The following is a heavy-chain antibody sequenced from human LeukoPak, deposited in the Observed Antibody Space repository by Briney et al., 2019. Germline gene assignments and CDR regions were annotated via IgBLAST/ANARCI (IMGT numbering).Heavy chain of an antibody. CDR2: IYHSGSA. J-gene: IGHJ5*02. V-gene: IGHV4-4*07. D-gene: IGHD6-13*01. CDR3: ARGDGVASASGGVDP. Sequence: PETLSLTCTVSGGSINNYYWSWIRQPAGKGLEWIGRIYHSGSADVTPSLKSRATISADRSKNQFSLKLSSVTAADTAVYYCARGDGVASASGGVDPWGQGTLVTVTS. CDR1: GGSINNYY.